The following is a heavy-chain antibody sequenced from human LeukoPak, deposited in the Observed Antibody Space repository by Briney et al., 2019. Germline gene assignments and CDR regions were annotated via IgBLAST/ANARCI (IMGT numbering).Heavy chain of an antibody. CDR2: IYHSGST. Sequence: ASETLSLTCAVSDYSISSAYYWGWIRQPPGKGLEWIGSIYHSGSTDYNPSLKSRVTISVDTSKNQFSLKLRSVTAADTAVYYCARGGIGAAGPVGYWGQGTLVTVSS. V-gene: IGHV4-38-2*01. CDR3: ARGGIGAAGPVGY. J-gene: IGHJ4*02. CDR1: DYSISSAYY. D-gene: IGHD6-13*01.